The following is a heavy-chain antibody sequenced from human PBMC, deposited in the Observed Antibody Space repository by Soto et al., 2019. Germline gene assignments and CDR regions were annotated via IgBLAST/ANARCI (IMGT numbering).Heavy chain of an antibody. CDR3: ATSVTTSLPFDY. V-gene: IGHV2-5*02. J-gene: IGHJ4*02. CDR2: IYWDDNK. D-gene: IGHD4-17*01. CDR1: GFSLTTSGVG. Sequence: QITLKESGPTLVKPTQTLTLTCTFSGFSLTTSGVGVGWMRQAPGKALEWLALIYWDDNKRYSPSLKSRLTITKDTSKNQEFLTMTNMDPLDTATYYCATSVTTSLPFDYGGQGTLVTVSS.